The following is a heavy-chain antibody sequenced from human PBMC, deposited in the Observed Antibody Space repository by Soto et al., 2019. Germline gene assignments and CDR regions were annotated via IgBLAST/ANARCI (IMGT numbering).Heavy chain of an antibody. CDR2: IYHSGST. Sequence: QVQLQESGPGLVKPSGTLSLTCAVSGGSISSSNWWSWVRQPPGKGLEWIGEIYHSGSTNYNPSLKSRVNKTVDKAQNQFSLEPRSVTGRDPAVDFCAEVLTTVANWFRPRGQGTPVTV. CDR3: AEVLTTVANWFRP. D-gene: IGHD3-9*01. V-gene: IGHV4-4*02. J-gene: IGHJ5*02. CDR1: GGSISSSNW.